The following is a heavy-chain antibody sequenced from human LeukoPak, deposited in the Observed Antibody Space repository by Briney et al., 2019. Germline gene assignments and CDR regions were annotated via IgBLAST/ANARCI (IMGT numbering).Heavy chain of an antibody. CDR1: GFTLSTYT. V-gene: IGHV3-21*01. J-gene: IGHJ6*03. D-gene: IGHD3-10*01. Sequence: GGSLRLSCAASGFTLSTYTMNWVRQAPGKGLEWVSSISSSSSYIYYADSVKGRFTISRDDAKNSLSLQMNSRRAEDTAVYYCARSGIKMVRGLIIKSPYHMDVWGKGTTVTVSS. CDR3: ARSGIKMVRGLIIKSPYHMDV. CDR2: ISSSSSYI.